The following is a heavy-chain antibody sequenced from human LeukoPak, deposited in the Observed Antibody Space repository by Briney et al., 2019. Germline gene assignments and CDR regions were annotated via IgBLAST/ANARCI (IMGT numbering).Heavy chain of an antibody. CDR2: IYYSGST. Sequence: PSETLSLTCTVSGGSISSYYWSWIRQPPGKGLKWIGYIYYSGSTNYNPSLKSRVTISVDTSKNQFSLKLSSVTAADTAVYYCARYTRGPYYFDYWGQGTLVIVSS. CDR1: GGSISSYY. CDR3: ARYTRGPYYFDY. J-gene: IGHJ4*02. V-gene: IGHV4-59*01. D-gene: IGHD1-1*01.